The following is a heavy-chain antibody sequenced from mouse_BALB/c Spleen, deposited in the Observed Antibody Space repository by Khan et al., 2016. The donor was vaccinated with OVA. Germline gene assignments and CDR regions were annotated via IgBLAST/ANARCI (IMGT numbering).Heavy chain of an antibody. J-gene: IGHJ3*01. V-gene: IGHV1-7*01. CDR1: GYTFTTYW. D-gene: IGHD2-1*01. CDR2: INPSTGYT. Sequence: VQLQESGAELAKPGASVKMSCKASGYTFTTYWMHWVKQRPGQGLDWIRYINPSTGYTEYNQKFKDKATLTADKSSSTAYMQLNSLTSEDSAVYYCARRGVYGIFAYWGQGTLVTVSA. CDR3: ARRGVYGIFAY.